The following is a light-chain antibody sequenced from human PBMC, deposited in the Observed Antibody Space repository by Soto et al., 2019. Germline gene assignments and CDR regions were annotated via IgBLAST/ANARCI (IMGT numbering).Light chain of an antibody. CDR1: NIGVRS. CDR3: QVWDDSRDQQV. J-gene: IGLJ3*02. Sequence: SYELTQAPSVSVAPGQTASITCGANNIGVRSVHWHQKKPGQAPVLVVYDDDARPSGIPGRFSGSNSGNTATLTITRVEAGDEADYYCQVWDDSRDQQVFGGGTK. CDR2: DDD. V-gene: IGLV3-21*02.